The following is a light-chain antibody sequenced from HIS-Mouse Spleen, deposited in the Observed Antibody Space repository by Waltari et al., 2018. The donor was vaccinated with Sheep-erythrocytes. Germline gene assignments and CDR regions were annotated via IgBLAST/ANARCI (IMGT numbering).Light chain of an antibody. CDR3: QQLNSYPFT. V-gene: IGKV1-9*01. CDR2: AAS. Sequence: DIQLTQAPSFLSASVGDRGTITCRASQGISSYLAWYQQKPGKSPKLLIYAASTLQSGVPSRFSGSGSGTAFTLTSNRLQPEDFATYYCQQLNSYPFTFGPGTKVDIK. J-gene: IGKJ3*01. CDR1: QGISSY.